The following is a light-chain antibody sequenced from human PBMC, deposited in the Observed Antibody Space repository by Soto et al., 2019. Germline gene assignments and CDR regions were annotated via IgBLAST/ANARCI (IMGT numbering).Light chain of an antibody. Sequence: QSALTQPASVSGSPGQSITISCTGTSSDVGSYNYVSWYQQHPGKAPKLMIYDVSNRPSGVSDRFSGSKSGNRASLTISGLQAEDEADYYCTSYITAGTYVFGTGTKVTVL. V-gene: IGLV2-14*03. CDR2: DVS. CDR1: SSDVGSYNY. J-gene: IGLJ1*01. CDR3: TSYITAGTYV.